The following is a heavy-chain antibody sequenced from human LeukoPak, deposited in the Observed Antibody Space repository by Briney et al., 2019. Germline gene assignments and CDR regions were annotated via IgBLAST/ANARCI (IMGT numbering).Heavy chain of an antibody. V-gene: IGHV1-2*02. CDR1: GYTFTGYY. Sequence: ASVKVSCKASGYTFTGYYMHWVRQAPGQGLEWMGWINPNSGGTNYAQKFQGRVTMTRDASISTAYMELSRLRSDDTAVYYCTRADLRFLDAFDIWGQGTMVTVSS. J-gene: IGHJ3*02. CDR3: TRADLRFLDAFDI. CDR2: INPNSGGT. D-gene: IGHD3-3*01.